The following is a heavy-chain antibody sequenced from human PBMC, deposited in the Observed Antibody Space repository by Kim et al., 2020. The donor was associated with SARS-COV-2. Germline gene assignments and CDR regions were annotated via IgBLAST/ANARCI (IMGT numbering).Heavy chain of an antibody. V-gene: IGHV4-38-2*02. CDR1: GYSIRTHHY. Sequence: SETLSLTCTVSGYSIRTHHYWGWIRQPPGKGLEWIGSIYHSGETFYNSSLSSRVTVSVDTSKNQFSLTLNSVTAADTAGYYCARHNYMDVWGQGTTVTVSS. CDR3: ARHNYMDV. CDR2: IYHSGET. J-gene: IGHJ6*03.